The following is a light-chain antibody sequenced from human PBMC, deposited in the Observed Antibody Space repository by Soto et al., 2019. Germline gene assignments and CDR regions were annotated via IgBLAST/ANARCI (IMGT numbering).Light chain of an antibody. CDR3: AAWDDGLNGWV. J-gene: IGLJ3*02. CDR2: NNN. CDR1: SSNIGSNN. Sequence: QSVLTQPPSASRTPGQRVTISCSGSSSNIGSNNVNWYQQLPGTAPKLLIYNNNQRPSGVPDRFSGSKSATSASLAISGLPSEDEADYYCAAWDDGLNGWVFGGGTKLTVL. V-gene: IGLV1-44*01.